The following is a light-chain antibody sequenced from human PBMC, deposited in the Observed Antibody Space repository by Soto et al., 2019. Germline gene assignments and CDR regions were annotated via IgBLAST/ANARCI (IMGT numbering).Light chain of an antibody. CDR3: QQSYSTPWT. CDR2: TSS. V-gene: IGKV1-39*01. Sequence: DIQMTQSPSSLSASVGDRVTITCRATQSVAKYVNWYQQKPGQAPNLLIYTSSNLQSGVPSRFTGSGFATDFTLTSSSLQPEDFASYYCQQSYSTPWTFGQGTKVDIK. J-gene: IGKJ1*01. CDR1: QSVAKY.